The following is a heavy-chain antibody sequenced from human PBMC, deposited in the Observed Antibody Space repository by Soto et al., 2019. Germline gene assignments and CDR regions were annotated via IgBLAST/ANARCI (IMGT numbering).Heavy chain of an antibody. J-gene: IGHJ4*02. D-gene: IGHD4-17*01. CDR3: ARVPNDYGGNSDY. V-gene: IGHV1-18*04. CDR1: GYTFTSYG. Sequence: ASVKVSCKASGYTFTSYGISCVRQAPGQGLEWXGWXXAXYGNXNXXXXXRGRVTMTTDTSTSTAYMELRSLRSDDTAVYYCARVPNDYGGNSDYWGQGTLVTVSS. CDR2: XXAXYGNX.